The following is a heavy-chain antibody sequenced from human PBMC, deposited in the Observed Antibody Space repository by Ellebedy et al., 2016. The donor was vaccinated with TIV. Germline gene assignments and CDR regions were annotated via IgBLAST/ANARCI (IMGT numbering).Heavy chain of an antibody. CDR2: INAGNGNT. J-gene: IGHJ5*02. D-gene: IGHD6-13*01. Sequence: ASVKVFCKASGYTFTSYAMHWVRQAPGQRLEWMGWINAGNGNTKYSQKFQGRVTMTTDTSTSTAYMELRSLRSDDTAVYYCARRSSSWYDNRFDPWGQGTLVTVSS. CDR1: GYTFTSYA. V-gene: IGHV1-3*01. CDR3: ARRSSSWYDNRFDP.